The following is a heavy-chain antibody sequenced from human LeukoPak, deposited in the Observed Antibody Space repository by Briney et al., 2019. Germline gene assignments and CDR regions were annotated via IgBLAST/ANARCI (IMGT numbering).Heavy chain of an antibody. Sequence: VASVKVSCKASGGTFSSYTISWVRQAPGQGLEWMGRIIPILGIANYAQKFQGRVTITADKSTSTAYMELSSLRSEDTAVYYCARDRLTYYYGSGSDYWGQEPWSPSPQ. V-gene: IGHV1-69*04. CDR2: IIPILGIA. D-gene: IGHD3-10*01. CDR1: GGTFSSYT. CDR3: ARDRLTYYYGSGSDY. J-gene: IGHJ4*01.